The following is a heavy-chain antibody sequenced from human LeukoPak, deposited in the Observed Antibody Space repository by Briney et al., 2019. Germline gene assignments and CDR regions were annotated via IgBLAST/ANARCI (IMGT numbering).Heavy chain of an antibody. CDR1: GGSISSYY. D-gene: IGHD3-9*01. J-gene: IGHJ4*01. CDR3: ARHGDFDWFRHSFDN. V-gene: IGHV4-59*08. Sequence: SETLSLTCTVSGGSISSYYWSWIRQPPGKGLEWIGYIYYSGSTNYNPSLKSRVTISVDTSKNQFSLKLSSVTAADPAVYYCARHGDFDWFRHSFDNWGHGTLVTVSS. CDR2: IYYSGST.